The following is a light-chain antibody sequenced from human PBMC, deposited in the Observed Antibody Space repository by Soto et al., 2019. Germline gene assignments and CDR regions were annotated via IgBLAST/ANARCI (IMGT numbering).Light chain of an antibody. Sequence: DIVLTPSPGTLSLSPGERAALYCRASQSVRSSLAWYQQKPGQAPRLLIYGGSTRATGIPARFSGSGSGTDFALTISRLEPEDFGVYYCQQYGDSPLTSGPGTKVDIK. J-gene: IGKJ3*01. CDR3: QQYGDSPLT. CDR2: GGS. V-gene: IGKV3-20*01. CDR1: QSVRSS.